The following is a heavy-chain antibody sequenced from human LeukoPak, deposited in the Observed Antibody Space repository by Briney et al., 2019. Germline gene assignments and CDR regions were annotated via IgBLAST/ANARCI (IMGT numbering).Heavy chain of an antibody. V-gene: IGHV3-30*18. Sequence: PGGSLRLSCAASGFTFSSYSMNWVRQAPGKGLEWVAVISYDGSNKYYADSVKGRFTIFRDNSKNTLYLQTNSLRAEDTAVYHCANGWSPDYWGRGTLVTVSS. D-gene: IGHD2-15*01. CDR1: GFTFSSYS. J-gene: IGHJ4*02. CDR2: ISYDGSNK. CDR3: ANGWSPDY.